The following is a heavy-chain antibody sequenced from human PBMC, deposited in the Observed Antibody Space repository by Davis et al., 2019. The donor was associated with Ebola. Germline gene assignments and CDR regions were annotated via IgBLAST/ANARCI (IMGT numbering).Heavy chain of an antibody. D-gene: IGHD3-3*01. CDR3: ASYYDFWSDTRLEYYYYYMDV. V-gene: IGHV1-46*01. Sequence: ASVKVSCKASGYTFTSYYMHWVRQAPGQGLEWMGIINPSGGSTNYAQKFQERVTITRDMSTSTAYMELSSLRSEDTAVYYCASYYDFWSDTRLEYYYYYMDVWGKGTTVTVSS. CDR2: INPSGGST. J-gene: IGHJ6*03. CDR1: GYTFTSYY.